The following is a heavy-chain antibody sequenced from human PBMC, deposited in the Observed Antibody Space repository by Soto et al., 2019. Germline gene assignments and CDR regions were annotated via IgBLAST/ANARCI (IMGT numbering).Heavy chain of an antibody. D-gene: IGHD7-27*01. Sequence: GGSLRLSCAASGFTFSTFEMNWVRQAPGKGLEWVSSISSASTTVYYADSVKGRFTISRDNAKNSLDPLMNNLRSEDTGIYYCASGPRTPVGKSFDYWGKGTVVTV. J-gene: IGHJ4*02. V-gene: IGHV3-48*03. CDR1: GFTFSTFE. CDR2: ISSASTTV. CDR3: ASGPRTPVGKSFDY.